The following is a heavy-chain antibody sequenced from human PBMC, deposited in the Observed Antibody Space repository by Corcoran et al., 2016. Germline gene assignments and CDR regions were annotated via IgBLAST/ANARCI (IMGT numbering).Heavy chain of an antibody. CDR2: IYYSGST. V-gene: IGHV4-59*01. D-gene: IGHD1-7*01. J-gene: IGHJ4*02. CDR1: GGSISSYY. Sequence: QLQLQESGPGLVKPSETLSLTCTVSGGSISSYYWSWIRLPPGPGLEWVGYIYYSGSTNYNPSPKSRVTISVDTSKNQFSLKLSAVTAADTAVYYCARVNKYSRTLDYWGQGTLVTVSS. CDR3: ARVNKYSRTLDY.